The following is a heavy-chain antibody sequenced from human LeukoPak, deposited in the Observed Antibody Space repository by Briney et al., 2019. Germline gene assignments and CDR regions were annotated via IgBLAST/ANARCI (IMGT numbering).Heavy chain of an antibody. CDR3: ARVAAPDYYYYYMDV. D-gene: IGHD6-13*01. Sequence: SVKVSCKASGGTFSSYAISWVRQAPGQGLEWMGGIIPIFGTANYAQKFQGRVTITTDESTSTAYMELSSLRSEDTAVYYCARVAAPDYYYYYMDVWGKGTTVTVSS. CDR1: GGTFSSYA. CDR2: IIPIFGTA. J-gene: IGHJ6*03. V-gene: IGHV1-69*05.